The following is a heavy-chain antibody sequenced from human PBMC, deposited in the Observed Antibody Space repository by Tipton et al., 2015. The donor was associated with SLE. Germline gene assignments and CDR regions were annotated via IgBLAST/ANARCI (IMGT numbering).Heavy chain of an antibody. J-gene: IGHJ4*02. CDR3: ARRINWYPYYFDY. V-gene: IGHV4-39*07. D-gene: IGHD1-1*01. Sequence: PGLVKPSETLSLTCSVSGDSITSRSYFWGWIRQPPGKGLEWIGSINYDGSTNHNPSLKSRVTISIDTFKNQFSLNLRSVTAADTAIYYCARRINWYPYYFDYWGQGTLVTVSS. CDR1: GDSITSRSYF. CDR2: INYDGST.